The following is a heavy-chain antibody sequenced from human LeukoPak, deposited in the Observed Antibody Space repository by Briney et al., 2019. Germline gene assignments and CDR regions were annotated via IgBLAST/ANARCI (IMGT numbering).Heavy chain of an antibody. V-gene: IGHV5-51*01. CDR2: IYPGDSDT. D-gene: IGHD5-18*01. J-gene: IGHJ4*02. CDR1: GYSFTSYW. Sequence: SGESLKISCKGSGYSFTSYWIGWVRQMPGKGLEWMGIIYPGDSDTRYSPSFQGQVTISADKSISTAYLQWSSLKASDTAMYYCASVIDTAMDSFDYWGQGTLVTVSS. CDR3: ASVIDTAMDSFDY.